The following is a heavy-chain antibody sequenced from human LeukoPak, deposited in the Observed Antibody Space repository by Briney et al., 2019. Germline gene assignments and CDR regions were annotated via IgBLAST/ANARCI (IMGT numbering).Heavy chain of an antibody. V-gene: IGHV3-74*01. CDR3: LRDLNWSLDQ. J-gene: IGHJ4*02. CDR2: IKSDGITI. Sequence: GGSLRLSCAASGLTFSNYMMHWVRQAPGKGLVRVSRIKSDGITITYADSVKGRFTISRDNAKNTLYLQMNSLRAEDTAVYYCLRDLNWSLDQWGQGTLVTVSS. D-gene: IGHD1-20*01. CDR1: GLTFSNYM.